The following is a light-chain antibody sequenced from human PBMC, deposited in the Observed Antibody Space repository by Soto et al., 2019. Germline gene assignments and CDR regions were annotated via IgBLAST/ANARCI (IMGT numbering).Light chain of an antibody. CDR2: GAS. J-gene: IGKJ1*01. CDR1: QSVNTN. V-gene: IGKV3-15*01. CDR3: QQYNNWPPWT. Sequence: EIVMTQSPATLSVSSGERATLSCRTSQSVNTNLAWYQQKPGQAPRLLIYGASTRATGIPARFSGSGSGTEFTHTISSLQSEDFAGYYGQQYNNWPPWTFGQGTKVEIK.